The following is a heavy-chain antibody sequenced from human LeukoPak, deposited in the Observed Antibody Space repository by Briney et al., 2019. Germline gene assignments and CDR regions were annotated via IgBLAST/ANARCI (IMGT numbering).Heavy chain of an antibody. D-gene: IGHD3-3*01. J-gene: IGHJ6*02. CDR2: ISSSSSYI. V-gene: IGHV3-21*01. CDR1: GFTFSSYS. Sequence: GGPLRLSCAASGFTFSSYSMSWVRQAPGKGLEWVSSISSSSSYIYYADSVKGRFTISRDNAKNSLYLQMNSLRAEDTAVYYCARGDSQTTKTYYDFWSGYSYYYGMDVWGQGTTVTVSS. CDR3: ARGDSQTTKTYYDFWSGYSYYYGMDV.